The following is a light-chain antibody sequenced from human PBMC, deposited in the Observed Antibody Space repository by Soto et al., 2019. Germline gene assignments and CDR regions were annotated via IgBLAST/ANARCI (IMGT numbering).Light chain of an antibody. CDR3: QQADSLPLVT. J-gene: IGKJ5*01. Sequence: DSQMTQSPSTVSVSIGERVTITWRASQNIRNWLAWYQHKPGKAPKLLIYDVSSLASGVPPRFSGSGSGTDFTLTITILQPEDFATYYCQQADSLPLVTFGQGTRLEI. V-gene: IGKV1-12*01. CDR1: QNIRNW. CDR2: DVS.